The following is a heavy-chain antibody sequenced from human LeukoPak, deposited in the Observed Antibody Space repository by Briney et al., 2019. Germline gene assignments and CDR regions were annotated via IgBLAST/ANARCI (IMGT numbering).Heavy chain of an antibody. CDR2: ISWNSGSI. D-gene: IGHD5-18*01. Sequence: PGGSLRLSCAASGFTFSSYGMHWVRQAPGKGLEWVSGISWNSGSIGYADSVKGRFTISRDNAKNSLYLQMNSLRAEDTALYYCAKGQFHYSYGLGYYYGMDVWGQGTTVTVSS. CDR1: GFTFSSYG. CDR3: AKGQFHYSYGLGYYYGMDV. V-gene: IGHV3-9*01. J-gene: IGHJ6*02.